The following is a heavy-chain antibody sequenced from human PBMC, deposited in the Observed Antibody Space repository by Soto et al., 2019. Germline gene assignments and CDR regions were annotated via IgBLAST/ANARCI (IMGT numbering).Heavy chain of an antibody. Sequence: SVKVCCKSSVYALTSYDINWVRQATGQGLEWMGWMNPNSGNTGYAQKFQGRVTMTRNTSISTAYMELSSLRSEDTAVYYCSLDLNFDYWGQGTLVTVSS. V-gene: IGHV1-8*01. D-gene: IGHD1-1*01. CDR1: VYALTSYD. CDR3: SLDLNFDY. J-gene: IGHJ4*02. CDR2: MNPNSGNT.